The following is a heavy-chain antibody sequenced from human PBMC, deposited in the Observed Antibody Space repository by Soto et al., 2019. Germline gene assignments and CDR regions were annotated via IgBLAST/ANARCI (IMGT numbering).Heavy chain of an antibody. J-gene: IGHJ4*02. CDR3: AKDLVLYSSSSPHYFDY. CDR2: ISGSGGST. CDR1: GFTFSSYA. Sequence: EVQLLESGGGLVQPGGSLRLSCAASGFTFSSYAMSWVRQAPGKGLECISVISGSGGSTYYADSVKGRFTISRDNSKNTLYLQMNSLRAEDSATYYCAKDLVLYSSSSPHYFDYWGQGSLVTASS. D-gene: IGHD6-6*01. V-gene: IGHV3-23*01.